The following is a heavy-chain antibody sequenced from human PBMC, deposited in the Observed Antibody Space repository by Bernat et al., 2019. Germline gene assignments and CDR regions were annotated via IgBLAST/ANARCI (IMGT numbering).Heavy chain of an antibody. CDR3: ASDTLHYFDY. CDR1: GFTFSSYW. Sequence: EVQLVESGGGLVQPGGSLRLSCAASGFTFSSYWMSWVRQAPGQGLEWVANIKQDGSEKYYVEPVKGRLSISRDNTKNSLYPQMISLRAEDTAVYYCASDTLHYFDYWGQGTLVTVSS. V-gene: IGHV3-7*03. CDR2: IKQDGSEK. J-gene: IGHJ4*02.